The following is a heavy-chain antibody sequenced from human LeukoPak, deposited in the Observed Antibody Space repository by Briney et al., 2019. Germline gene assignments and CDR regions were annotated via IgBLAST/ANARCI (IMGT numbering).Heavy chain of an antibody. Sequence: ASVKVSCKASGYTFTTYAMNWVRQAPGQGLEWMGWINTHTGNPTYAQGFTGRFVFSLDTSVSTAYLQISSLKAEDTAVYYCARDLSVTLRNWLDPWGQGTLVTVSS. CDR3: ARDLSVTLRNWLDP. V-gene: IGHV7-4-1*02. J-gene: IGHJ5*02. D-gene: IGHD4-17*01. CDR2: INTHTGNP. CDR1: GYTFTTYA.